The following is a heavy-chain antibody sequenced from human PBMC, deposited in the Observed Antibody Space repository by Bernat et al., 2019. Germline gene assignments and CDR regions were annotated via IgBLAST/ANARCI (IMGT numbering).Heavy chain of an antibody. CDR3: PPPTLAYEAAGN. V-gene: IGHV3-15*01. Sequence: EVQLVESGGGLVKPGGSLRLSCAASGFTFSNAWMSWVRQAPGKGLEWVGRIKSKTDGGTTDYAAPVKGRFTISRDDSKNTLYLQMNSLKTEDTAVYTGPPPTLAYEAAGNGARGPLLTASS. D-gene: IGHD3-16*01. CDR2: IKSKTDGGTT. J-gene: IGHJ4*02. CDR1: GFTFSNAW.